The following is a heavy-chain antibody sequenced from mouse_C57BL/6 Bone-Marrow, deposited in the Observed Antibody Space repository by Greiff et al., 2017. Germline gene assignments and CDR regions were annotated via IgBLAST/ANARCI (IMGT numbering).Heavy chain of an antibody. CDR1: GYTFTSYW. Sequence: QVQLQQPGAELVRPGASVKLSCKASGYTFTSYWMDWVKQRPGQGLEWIGNIYPSDSETHYNQKFKDKATLTVDKSSSTAYMQLSSLTSEDSAVYSCARWRPYSFCYRGPGTTLTVSS. V-gene: IGHV1-61*01. CDR3: ARWRPYSFCY. J-gene: IGHJ2*01. CDR2: IYPSDSET.